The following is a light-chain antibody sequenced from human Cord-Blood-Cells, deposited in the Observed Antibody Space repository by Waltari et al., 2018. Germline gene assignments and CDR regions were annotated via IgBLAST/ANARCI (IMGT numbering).Light chain of an antibody. CDR3: QQYGSSPQT. CDR1: QSVSSIY. Sequence: EIVLTQSPGTLSLSPGEIATLSCRASQSVSSIYLAWYQQKPGQAPRLLIYGASSRATGIPDRFSGSGSGTDFTLTISRLEPEDFAVYYCQQYGSSPQTFGQGTKVEIK. V-gene: IGKV3-20*01. J-gene: IGKJ1*01. CDR2: GAS.